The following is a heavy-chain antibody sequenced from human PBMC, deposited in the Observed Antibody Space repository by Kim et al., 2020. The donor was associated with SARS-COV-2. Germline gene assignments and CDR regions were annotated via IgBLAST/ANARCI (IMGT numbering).Heavy chain of an antibody. D-gene: IGHD4-17*01. CDR3: ARDRGYGDDTFDN. J-gene: IGHJ4*02. V-gene: IGHV1-18*01. Sequence: NYAQNLPGRVTLTTDTSTSTAFLEWRSLGSDDTAVYFCARDRGYGDDTFDNWGQGTLVTVSS.